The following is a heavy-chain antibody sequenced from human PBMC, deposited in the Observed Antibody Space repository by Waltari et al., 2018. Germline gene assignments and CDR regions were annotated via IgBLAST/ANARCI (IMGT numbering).Heavy chain of an antibody. V-gene: IGHV1-2*06. Sequence: QVQLVQSGAEVKKPGASVKVSCKASGYTFTGYYMHWVRQAPGQGLEWMGRINPNSGGTNYAQKFQGRVTMTRDTSISTAYMELSRLRSDDTAVYYCARGCSSTSCRTTDAFDIWGQGTMVTVSS. J-gene: IGHJ3*02. CDR2: INPNSGGT. CDR1: GYTFTGYY. CDR3: ARGCSSTSCRTTDAFDI. D-gene: IGHD2-2*01.